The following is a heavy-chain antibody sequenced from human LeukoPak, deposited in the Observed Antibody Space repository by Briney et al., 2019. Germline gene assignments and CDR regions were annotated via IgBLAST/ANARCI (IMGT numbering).Heavy chain of an antibody. Sequence: GESLKISCKGSGYSFSTYSIDWVRQMPGKGLEWMGIINPADSDTRYSPPFQGQVKISVDKENNIAHLQWSSLKASDTASYYCARPARVGMSVYSDYWGQGTLVTVSS. CDR1: GYSFSTYS. D-gene: IGHD1-26*01. CDR2: INPADSDT. CDR3: ARPARVGMSVYSDY. J-gene: IGHJ4*02. V-gene: IGHV5-51*01.